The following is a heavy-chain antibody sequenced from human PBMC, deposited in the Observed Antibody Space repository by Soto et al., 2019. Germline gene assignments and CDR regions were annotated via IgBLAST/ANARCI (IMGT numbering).Heavy chain of an antibody. J-gene: IGHJ5*02. V-gene: IGHV3-74*01. D-gene: IGHD4-17*01. CDR3: ASHGSGDYFWFDP. CDR1: GFTFSNFW. CDR2: ASPDGSST. Sequence: LRLSCAASGFTFSNFWVHWVRQAPGKGLVWVSRASPDGSSTSYADSVKGRFTISRDNAKNMLYMEMNSLRAEDTAVYYCASHGSGDYFWFDPWGQGTLVTVSS.